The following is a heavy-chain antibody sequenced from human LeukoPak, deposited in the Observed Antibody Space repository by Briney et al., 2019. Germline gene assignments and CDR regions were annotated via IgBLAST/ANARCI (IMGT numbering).Heavy chain of an antibody. Sequence: GGSLRLSCAVSGATVTTNYLSWVRQTPGKGLEWVSAIYGGGSTFHADSVKDRFIISKDNSKNTLYLQMNTLRVEDTAVYYCARVMRAVAGTGGGYYNYGLDVWGQGATVIVSS. CDR2: IYGGGST. CDR3: ARVMRAVAGTGGGYYNYGLDV. CDR1: GATVTTNY. V-gene: IGHV3-66*01. D-gene: IGHD6-19*01. J-gene: IGHJ6*02.